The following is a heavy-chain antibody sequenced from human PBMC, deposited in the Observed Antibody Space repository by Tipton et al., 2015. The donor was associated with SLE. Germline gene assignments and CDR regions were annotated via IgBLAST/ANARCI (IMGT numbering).Heavy chain of an antibody. CDR3: AGGGVGPYYDFWSGYPLYGMDV. J-gene: IGHJ6*02. V-gene: IGHV4-30-2*01. D-gene: IGHD3-3*01. CDR2: IYHSGST. CDR1: GVSLSSSGYL. Sequence: TLSLTCSVSGVSLSSSGYLWNWIRQPPGKGLEWIGYIYHSGSTYYNPSLKSRVTISLDRSKNHFSLNLTSVTAADTAVYYCAGGGVGPYYDFWSGYPLYGMDVWGQGTLVTVSS.